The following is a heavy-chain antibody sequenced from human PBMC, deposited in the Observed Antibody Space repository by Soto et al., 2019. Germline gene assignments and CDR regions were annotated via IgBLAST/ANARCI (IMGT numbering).Heavy chain of an antibody. Sequence: PSETLSLTCAVSGGSISSGGYSWSWIRQPPGKGLEWIGYIYHSGSTYYNPSLKSRVTISVDRSKNQFSLKLSSVTAADTAVYYCARTTYYYDSSGLKHGSTDAKSQPYFDPWGQGTLVTVSS. CDR3: ARTTYYYDSSGLKHGSTDAKSQPYFDP. J-gene: IGHJ5*02. CDR2: IYHSGST. CDR1: GGSISSGGYS. V-gene: IGHV4-30-2*01. D-gene: IGHD3-22*01.